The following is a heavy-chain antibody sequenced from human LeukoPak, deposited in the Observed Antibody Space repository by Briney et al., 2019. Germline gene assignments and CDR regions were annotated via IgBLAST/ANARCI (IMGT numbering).Heavy chain of an antibody. CDR1: GGSISNTDYL. D-gene: IGHD6-19*01. Sequence: SETLSLTCTVSGGSISNTDYLWDWIRQPPGKGLEWIASINHSGSIYDNPSLKSRVTISVDTSKNQFSLELSSVTAADTAVYYYAGHILCSSSSRRYFDPWGQGLLVTVSS. V-gene: IGHV4-39*01. CDR2: INHSGSI. J-gene: IGHJ5*02. CDR3: AGHILCSSSSRRYFDP.